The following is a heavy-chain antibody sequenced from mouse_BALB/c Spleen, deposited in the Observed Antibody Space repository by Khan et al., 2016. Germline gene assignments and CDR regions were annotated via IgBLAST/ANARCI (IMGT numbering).Heavy chain of an antibody. CDR3: AYYGSSPLFDY. CDR1: GFNIKDTY. Sequence: VQLQQSGAELVKPGASVKLSCTASGFNIKDTYMHWVKQRPEQGLEWIGRIDPANGNTKYDPKFQGKATITADTSSNTAYLQLSSLTSEDTAVYYCAYYGSSPLFDYWGHGTTLTVSS. V-gene: IGHV14-3*02. D-gene: IGHD1-1*01. J-gene: IGHJ2*01. CDR2: IDPANGNT.